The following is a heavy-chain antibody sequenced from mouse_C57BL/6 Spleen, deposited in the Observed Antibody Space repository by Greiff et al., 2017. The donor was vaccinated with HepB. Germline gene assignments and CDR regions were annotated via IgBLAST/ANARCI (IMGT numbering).Heavy chain of an antibody. J-gene: IGHJ4*01. CDR2: IHPNSGST. Sequence: VQLQQSGAELVKPGASVKLSCKASGYTFTSYWMHWVKQRPGQGLEWIGMIHPNSGSTNYNEKFKSKATLTVDKSSSTAYMQLSSLTSEDSAVYYCAREGGDGSLYYAMDYWGQGTSVTVSS. D-gene: IGHD2-3*01. CDR3: AREGGDGSLYYAMDY. V-gene: IGHV1-64*01. CDR1: GYTFTSYW.